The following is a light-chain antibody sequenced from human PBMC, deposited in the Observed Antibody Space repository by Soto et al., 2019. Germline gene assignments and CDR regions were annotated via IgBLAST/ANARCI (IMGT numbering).Light chain of an antibody. V-gene: IGKV1-5*03. CDR2: KAS. Sequence: DFQMTHSPSTLSASVGDRVTIACRASQSIHSWLAWYQQKPGRSPRLLIYKASTLENGVPSRFRGSGSGTEFTLTINSMQPDDFATYYSKQYNTHHYTFGRGTKVDIX. CDR1: QSIHSW. J-gene: IGKJ3*01. CDR3: KQYNTHHYT.